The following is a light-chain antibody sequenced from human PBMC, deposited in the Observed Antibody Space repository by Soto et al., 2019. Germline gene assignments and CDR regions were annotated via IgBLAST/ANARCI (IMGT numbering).Light chain of an antibody. CDR1: QSISAW. Sequence: IQMTQSPSTLSASVGDRVSINCRASQSISAWLAWYQQKPGKAPKLLIYAASSLHSGVPSRFSGSGAGTDFSLTISSLQPEDSATYYCLQDYSFPLTFGGGTKVDIK. V-gene: IGKV1-6*01. J-gene: IGKJ4*01. CDR2: AAS. CDR3: LQDYSFPLT.